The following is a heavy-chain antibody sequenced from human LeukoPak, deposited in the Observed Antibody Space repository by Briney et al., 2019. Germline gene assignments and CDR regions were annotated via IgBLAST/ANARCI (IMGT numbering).Heavy chain of an antibody. CDR3: ARDSVLIAVAVRGAFDI. D-gene: IGHD6-19*01. Sequence: GGSLRLSCVTSGFTFTNHWMSWVRQAPGKGLEWVSYISSSSSTIYYADSVKGRFTISRDNAKNSLYLQMNSLRAEDTALYYCARDSVLIAVAVRGAFDIWGQGTMVTVSS. CDR2: ISSSSSTI. V-gene: IGHV3-48*04. J-gene: IGHJ3*02. CDR1: GFTFTNHW.